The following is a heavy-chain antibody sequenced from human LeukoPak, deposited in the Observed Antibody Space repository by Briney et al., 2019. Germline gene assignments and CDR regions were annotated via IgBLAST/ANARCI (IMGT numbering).Heavy chain of an antibody. CDR3: ASSFSYGYGVAYWFDP. CDR1: GDSVSSNSAA. V-gene: IGHV6-1*01. CDR2: TYYRSKWYN. Sequence: PSQTPSLTCAISGDSVSSNSAAWNWIRQSPSRGLELLGRTYYRSKWYNDDAVSVKSRITINPDTSKNQFSLQLNSVTPEDTAVYYCASSFSYGYGVAYWFDPWGQGTLVTVSS. D-gene: IGHD5-18*01. J-gene: IGHJ5*02.